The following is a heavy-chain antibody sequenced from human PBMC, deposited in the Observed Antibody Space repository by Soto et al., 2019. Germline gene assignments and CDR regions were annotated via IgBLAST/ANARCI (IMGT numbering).Heavy chain of an antibody. J-gene: IGHJ6*02. D-gene: IGHD1-26*01. Sequence: QVQLVESGGGVVQPGRSLRLSCAASGFTFSSYGMHWVRQAPGKGLEWVAVISYDGSNKYYADSVKGRFTISRDNSKNTLYLQMNSLRAEDTAVYYCAKDVVVGATTGLGDYYYYYGMYVWGQGPTVTVSS. V-gene: IGHV3-30*18. CDR1: GFTFSSYG. CDR3: AKDVVVGATTGLGDYYYYYGMYV. CDR2: ISYDGSNK.